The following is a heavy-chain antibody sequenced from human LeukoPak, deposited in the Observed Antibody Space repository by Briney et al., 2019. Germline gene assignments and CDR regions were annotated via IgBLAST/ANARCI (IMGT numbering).Heavy chain of an antibody. CDR3: ARARGVWLEEIYGMDV. CDR1: GYTFTDYY. V-gene: IGHV1-69*13. CDR2: IIPIFGTA. Sequence: SVKVSCKTSGYTFTDYYLHWVRQAPGQGLEWMGGIIPIFGTANYAQKFQGRVTITADESTSTAYMELSSLRSEDTAVYYCARARGVWLEEIYGMDVWGQGTTVTVSS. D-gene: IGHD2-8*02. J-gene: IGHJ6*02.